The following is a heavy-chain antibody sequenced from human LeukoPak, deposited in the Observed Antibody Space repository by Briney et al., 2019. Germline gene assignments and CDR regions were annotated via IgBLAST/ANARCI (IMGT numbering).Heavy chain of an antibody. J-gene: IGHJ4*02. CDR1: GGSFSGYY. Sequence: PSETLSLTCAVYGGSFSGYYWSWIRQPPGKGLEWIGEIYHSGSTNYNPSLKSRVTISVDKSKNQLSLKLTSVTAADTAVYYCARLKYSSGWLVYWGQGTLVTVSS. CDR2: IYHSGST. CDR3: ARLKYSSGWLVY. V-gene: IGHV4-34*01. D-gene: IGHD6-19*01.